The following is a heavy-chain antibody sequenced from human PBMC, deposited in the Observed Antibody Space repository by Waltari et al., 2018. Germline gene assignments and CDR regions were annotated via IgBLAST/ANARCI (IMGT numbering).Heavy chain of an antibody. CDR1: GNSLSSGYY. D-gene: IGHD5-18*01. CDR2: MYHSGST. CDR3: ARGNGYHLDY. J-gene: IGHJ4*02. Sequence: QVQLQESGPGLVKPSETLSLTCTVSGNSLSSGYYWGWIRQTPGKGLEWVGSMYHSGSTFYNSSLKSRVTISVVTSKKQFSLKLSSVTAADTAVYYCARGNGYHLDYWGRGTLVTVSS. V-gene: IGHV4-38-2*02.